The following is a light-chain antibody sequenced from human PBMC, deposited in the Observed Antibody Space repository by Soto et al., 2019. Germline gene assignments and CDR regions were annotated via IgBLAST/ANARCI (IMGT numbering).Light chain of an antibody. CDR2: GAS. Sequence: EIVLTQSPGTLSLSPGERATLSCRASQSVSSSYLAWYQQKPGQAPRLLLYGASSRATGIPDRFSGSGSGTDFSLTISRLEPEDFAVYYCQQYCSSPLITFGPGTKVDIK. J-gene: IGKJ3*01. CDR1: QSVSSSY. CDR3: QQYCSSPLIT. V-gene: IGKV3-20*01.